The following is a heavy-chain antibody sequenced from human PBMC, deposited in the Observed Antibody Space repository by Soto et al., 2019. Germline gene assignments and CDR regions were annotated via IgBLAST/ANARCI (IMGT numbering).Heavy chain of an antibody. V-gene: IGHV4-61*01. CDR1: GVSFKSGSYS. J-gene: IGHJ4*02. CDR3: ARDFAYFDS. CDR2: VHHTGRT. D-gene: IGHD3-3*01. Sequence: GTLSLTCAVSGVSFKSGSYSWSWIRQPPGKGLEWIGYVHHTGRTSYNPSLKSRVSISMDTSKNQFSLNLDSVTAADTAVYFCARDFAYFDSWGQGTLVT.